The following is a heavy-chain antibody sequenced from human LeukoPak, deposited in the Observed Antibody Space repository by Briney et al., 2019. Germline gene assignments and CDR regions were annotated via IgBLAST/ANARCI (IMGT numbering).Heavy chain of an antibody. CDR3: ARDLTTMFFGFDY. V-gene: IGHV1-46*01. CDR1: GYSFTNYY. Sequence: ASVKVSCKASGYSFTNYYIHWVRQAPGQGLEWMGIINPSGGTTIYEQKFQDRVTMTRATSTSTVYLELSSLRSEDTAVYYCARDLTTMFFGFDYWGQGTLVTVSS. D-gene: IGHD3-10*02. CDR2: INPSGGTT. J-gene: IGHJ4*02.